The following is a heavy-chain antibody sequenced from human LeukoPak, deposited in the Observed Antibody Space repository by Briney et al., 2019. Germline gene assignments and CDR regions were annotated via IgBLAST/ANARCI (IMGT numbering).Heavy chain of an antibody. CDR3: ARGVYSYYYYGMDV. D-gene: IGHD4-11*01. V-gene: IGHV4-34*01. J-gene: IGHJ6*02. CDR1: GGSFSGYY. Sequence: SETLSLTCAVYGGSFSGYYWSWIRQPPRKGLEWIGEINHSGSTNYNPSLKSRVTISVDTSKNQFSLKLSSVTAADTAVYYCARGVYSYYYYGMDVWGQGTTVTVSS. CDR2: INHSGST.